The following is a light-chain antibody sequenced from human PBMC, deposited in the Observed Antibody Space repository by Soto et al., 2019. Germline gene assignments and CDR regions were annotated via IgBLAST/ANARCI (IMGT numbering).Light chain of an antibody. CDR2: GAS. V-gene: IGKV1-39*01. CDR3: QQSYTTPTWT. Sequence: DIQMTQSPSSLSASIGDRVTITCRASQNIYTYLNWYQQKPGRALKVLILGASSLQSGVPSRFSGGVSGTDFTLTITSLQPEDFATYYWQQSYTTPTWTFGQGTRVEI. CDR1: QNIYTY. J-gene: IGKJ1*01.